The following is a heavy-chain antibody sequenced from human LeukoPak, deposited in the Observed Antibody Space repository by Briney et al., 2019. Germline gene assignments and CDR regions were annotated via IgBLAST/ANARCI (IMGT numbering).Heavy chain of an antibody. CDR2: ISAYNGNT. V-gene: IGHV1-18*01. D-gene: IGHD3-22*01. CDR3: ARDSRFVEYYYDSSGYYSGY. J-gene: IGHJ4*02. Sequence: GASVKVSCKASGYTFTSYGISWVRQAPGQGLEWMGWISAYNGNTNYAQKLQGRVTMTTDTSTSTAYMELRSLRSDDTTVYYCARDSRFVEYYYDSSGYYSGYWGQGTLVTVSS. CDR1: GYTFTSYG.